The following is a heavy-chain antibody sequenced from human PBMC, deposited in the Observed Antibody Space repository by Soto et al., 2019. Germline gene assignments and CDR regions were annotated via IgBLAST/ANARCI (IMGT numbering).Heavy chain of an antibody. CDR1: GDTFTGYY. CDR3: ARESGGATATLDYYYFYMDV. D-gene: IGHD5-12*01. J-gene: IGHJ6*03. V-gene: IGHV1-2*04. Sequence: QVQLVQSGDEVKKPGASVTVSCRASGDTFTGYYMHWVRQAPGQGLEWMGWINPNSGVTKYAQKFQGWVTMTRDTSIRTVDMQLSRLRSDDTSVYYCARESGGATATLDYYYFYMDVWGTGTTVTVSS. CDR2: INPNSGVT.